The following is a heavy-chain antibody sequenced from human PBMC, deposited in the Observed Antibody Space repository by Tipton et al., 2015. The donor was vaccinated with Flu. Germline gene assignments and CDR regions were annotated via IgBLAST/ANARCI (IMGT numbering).Heavy chain of an antibody. Sequence: TLSLTCTVSGGSISSYYWSWIRQPPGKGLEWIGYIYYSGSTNYNPSLKSRVTISVDTSKNQFSLKLSSVTAADTAVYYCARRTTWYWYFGRWGRGTLVTVSS. V-gene: IGHV4-59*01. CDR2: IYYSGST. CDR3: ARRTTWYWYFGR. D-gene: IGHD1-1*01. J-gene: IGHJ2*01. CDR1: GGSISSYY.